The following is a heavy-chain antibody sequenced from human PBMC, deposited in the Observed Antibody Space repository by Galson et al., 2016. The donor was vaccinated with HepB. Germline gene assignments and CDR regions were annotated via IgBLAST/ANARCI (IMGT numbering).Heavy chain of an antibody. CDR1: GGSISRYY. Sequence: SETLSLTCEVSGGSISRYYWSWIRQPPGKGLEWIGYIFYTGSTKYNPYLKSRVTISVDTSKNQFSLKLISVTAADTAIYCCARDFDPCDPWGREPLSPSPQ. CDR2: IFYTGST. V-gene: IGHV4-59*01. J-gene: IGHJ5*02. D-gene: IGHD3-9*01. CDR3: ARDFDPCDP.